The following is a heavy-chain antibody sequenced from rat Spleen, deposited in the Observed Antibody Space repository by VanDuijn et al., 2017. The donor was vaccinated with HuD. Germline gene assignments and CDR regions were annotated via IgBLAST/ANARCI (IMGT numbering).Heavy chain of an antibody. Sequence: EVQLVESGGGFVQPGRSLKLSCAASGFTFSNFDMAWVRQAPTKGLEWVASISPSGGSTYYRDSVKGRFTISRDDAVTTLYLQMNSLRSEDTATYYCTTQWELYHWGQGVMVTVSS. CDR2: ISPSGGST. V-gene: IGHV5-27*01. D-gene: IGHD1-7*01. CDR1: GFTFSNFD. J-gene: IGHJ2*01. CDR3: TTQWELYH.